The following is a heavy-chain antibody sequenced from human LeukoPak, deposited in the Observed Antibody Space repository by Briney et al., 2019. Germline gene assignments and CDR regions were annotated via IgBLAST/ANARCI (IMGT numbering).Heavy chain of an antibody. J-gene: IGHJ3*02. Sequence: PGGSLRLSCAASGFTFSSYAMSWVRQAPGKGLEWVSAISGSGGSTYYADSVKGRFTISRDNSKNTLYLQMNSLRAEDTAVYYCAKDQGDLIRGAPAFDIWGQGTMVTVSS. CDR3: AKDQGDLIRGAPAFDI. D-gene: IGHD3-10*01. CDR1: GFTFSSYA. V-gene: IGHV3-23*01. CDR2: ISGSGGST.